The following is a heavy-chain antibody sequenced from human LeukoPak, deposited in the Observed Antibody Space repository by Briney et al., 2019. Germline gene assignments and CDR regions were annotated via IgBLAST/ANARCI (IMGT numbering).Heavy chain of an antibody. CDR1: GFTFSNYW. D-gene: IGHD3-10*01. Sequence: GGSLRLSCAASGFTFSNYWVHWVRQAPGKGLVWVSRINRDGSTTKYADSVKGRFTVSRDNSKNTLNLQMNSLRAEDTAVYYCARDKKSGESSEIDYWGQGTLVTVSS. J-gene: IGHJ4*02. CDR3: ARDKKSGESSEIDY. V-gene: IGHV3-74*03. CDR2: INRDGSTT.